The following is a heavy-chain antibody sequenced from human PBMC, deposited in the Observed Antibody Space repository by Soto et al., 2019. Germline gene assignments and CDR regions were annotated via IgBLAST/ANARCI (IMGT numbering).Heavy chain of an antibody. J-gene: IGHJ4*02. CDR3: ARGIAVAIHVGIDS. V-gene: IGHV1-46*01. CDR2: IYPSGSST. CDR1: GYIFTNYY. Sequence: ASVKVSCKASGYIFTNYYIHWVRQAPGQGLEWMGLIYPSGSSTSYTQKFQGRVTMTRDTSTSTVHMELSSLRAEDTAVYYCARGIAVAIHVGIDSWGQGTMVAVYS. D-gene: IGHD6-19*01.